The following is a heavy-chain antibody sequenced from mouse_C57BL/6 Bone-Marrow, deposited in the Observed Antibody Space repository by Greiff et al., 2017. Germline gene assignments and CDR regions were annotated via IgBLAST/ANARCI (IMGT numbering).Heavy chain of an antibody. CDR3: ARGIASYYGSNYFDY. D-gene: IGHD1-1*01. CDR1: GYAFSSSW. J-gene: IGHJ2*01. CDR2: IYPGDGDT. Sequence: QVQLQQSGPELVKPGASVKISCKASGYAFSSSWMNWVKQRPGKGLEWIGRIYPGDGDTNYNGKFKGKATLTADKSSSTAYMQLSSLTSEDAAVYFCARGIASYYGSNYFDYWGQGTTLTGSS. V-gene: IGHV1-82*01.